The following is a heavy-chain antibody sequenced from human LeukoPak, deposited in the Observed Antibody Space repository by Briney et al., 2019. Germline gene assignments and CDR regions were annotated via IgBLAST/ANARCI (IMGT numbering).Heavy chain of an antibody. D-gene: IGHD2-2*01. CDR2: INPNSGGT. V-gene: IGHV1-2*02. CDR1: GYTFTGYY. CDR3: ARDCSGTSCYHPPFDY. J-gene: IGHJ4*02. Sequence: ASVKVSCKASGYTFTGYYMHWVRQAPGQGLEWMGWINPNSGGTNYAQKFQGRVTMTRDTSISTAYMELSRLRSDDTAVYYCARDCSGTSCYHPPFDYWGQGTLVTVSS.